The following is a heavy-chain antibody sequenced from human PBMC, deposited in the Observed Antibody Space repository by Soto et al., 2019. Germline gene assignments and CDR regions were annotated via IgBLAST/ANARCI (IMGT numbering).Heavy chain of an antibody. CDR1: GYTFTSYG. V-gene: IGHV1-18*01. CDR3: ANEESNSSGWYFYPY. J-gene: IGHJ4*02. CDR2: ISAYNGNT. Sequence: ASVKVSCKASGYTFTSYGISWVRQAPGQGLEWMGWISAYNGNTNYAQKLQGRVTMTTDTSTSTAYMELRSLRSDDTAVYYCANEESNSSGWYFYPYWGQGTLVTVPS. D-gene: IGHD6-19*01.